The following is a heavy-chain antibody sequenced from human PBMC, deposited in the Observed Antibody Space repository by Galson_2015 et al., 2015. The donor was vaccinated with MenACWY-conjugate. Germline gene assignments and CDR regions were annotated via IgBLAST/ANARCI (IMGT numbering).Heavy chain of an antibody. J-gene: IGHJ4*02. CDR2: IYWDDDK. D-gene: IGHD2-15*01. CDR1: GFSLSTSGVG. Sequence: VQPTQPLTLTCTFSGFSLSTSGVGVGWIRQPPGKALEWLALIYWDDDKRYSPSLRSRLTITKDTSKNQVVLTMSNMDPVDTATYYCSRTGATPGDHWGQGTLVAVSS. CDR3: SRTGATPGDH. V-gene: IGHV2-5*02.